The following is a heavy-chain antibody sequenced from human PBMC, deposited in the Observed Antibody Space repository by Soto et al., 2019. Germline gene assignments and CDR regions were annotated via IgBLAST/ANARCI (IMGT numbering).Heavy chain of an antibody. Sequence: QVQLVESGGGVVQPGRSLRLSCAASGFTFSSYGMHWVRQAPGKGLEWVAVISYDGSNKYYADSVKGRFTISRDNSKNTLYLQMNSLRAEDTAVYYCAKAQDRGSYYDAFDIWGQGTMVTVSS. J-gene: IGHJ3*02. D-gene: IGHD1-26*01. V-gene: IGHV3-30*18. CDR2: ISYDGSNK. CDR3: AKAQDRGSYYDAFDI. CDR1: GFTFSSYG.